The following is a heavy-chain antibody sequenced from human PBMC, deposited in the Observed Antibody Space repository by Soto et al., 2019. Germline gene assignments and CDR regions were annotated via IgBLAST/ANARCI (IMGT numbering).Heavy chain of an antibody. Sequence: SVKVSCKASGGTFSSYAISWVRQAPGQGLEWMGGIIPIFGTANYAQKFQGRVTITADESTSTAYMELSSLRSEDTAVYYCARDGDSSSWYVVSWFDPWGQGTLVTVSS. CDR2: IIPIFGTA. CDR1: GGTFSSYA. D-gene: IGHD6-13*01. CDR3: ARDGDSSSWYVVSWFDP. J-gene: IGHJ5*02. V-gene: IGHV1-69*13.